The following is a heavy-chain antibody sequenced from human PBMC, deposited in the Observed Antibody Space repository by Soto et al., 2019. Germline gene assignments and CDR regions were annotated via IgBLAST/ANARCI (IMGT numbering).Heavy chain of an antibody. CDR3: AKDNWPLYDFWSGHQEAYYYYYMDV. V-gene: IGHV3-23*01. Sequence: PGGSLRLSWAASGFTFSSYAMSWVRQAPGKGLEWVSAISGSGGSTYYADSVKGRFTISRDNSKNTLYLQMNSLRAEDTAVYYCAKDNWPLYDFWSGHQEAYYYYYMDVWGKGTTVTVSS. CDR2: ISGSGGST. CDR1: GFTFSSYA. D-gene: IGHD3-3*01. J-gene: IGHJ6*03.